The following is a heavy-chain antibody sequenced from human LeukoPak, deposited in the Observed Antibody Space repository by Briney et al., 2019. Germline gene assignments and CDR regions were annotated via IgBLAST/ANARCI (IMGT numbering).Heavy chain of an antibody. CDR3: ARVKGSWSYPHYYYYGMDV. J-gene: IGHJ6*02. CDR1: GGSISSYY. D-gene: IGHD6-13*01. V-gene: IGHV4-4*07. Sequence: PETLSLTCTVSGGSISSYYWSWIRQPAGKGLEWIGRIYTSGSTNYNPSLKSRVTMSVDTSKNQFSLKLSSVTAADTAVYYCARVKGSWSYPHYYYYGMDVWGQGTTVTVSS. CDR2: IYTSGST.